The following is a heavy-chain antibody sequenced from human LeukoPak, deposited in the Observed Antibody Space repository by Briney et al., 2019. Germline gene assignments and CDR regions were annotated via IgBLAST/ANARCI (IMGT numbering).Heavy chain of an antibody. Sequence: PGGSLRLSCAASGFAFDDYVMHWVRQAPGKGLEWVSLISGDGLSAYYADSVKGRFTISRDNSRTSLYLQMNSLRTEDTAFYYCAKGMGDLAVVVAALDYWGQGALVTVSS. D-gene: IGHD2-15*01. V-gene: IGHV3-43*02. CDR3: AKGMGDLAVVVAALDY. J-gene: IGHJ4*02. CDR2: ISGDGLSA. CDR1: GFAFDDYV.